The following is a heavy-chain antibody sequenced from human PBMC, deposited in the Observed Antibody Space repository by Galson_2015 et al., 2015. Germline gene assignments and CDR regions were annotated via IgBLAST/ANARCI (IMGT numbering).Heavy chain of an antibody. CDR2: FSGNGQTK. CDR3: VKVWTEAIYGVFHV. V-gene: IGHV3-23*01. CDR1: GFSLSAFA. Sequence: SLRLSCAASGFSLSAFAMSWVRQAPGKGLEWVSGFSGNGQTKKYADSVKGRFTISRDDSKKTLYLQMDSLRADDTAVYYCVKVWTEAIYGVFHVWGQGTMRTVSS. J-gene: IGHJ3*01. D-gene: IGHD2-8*01.